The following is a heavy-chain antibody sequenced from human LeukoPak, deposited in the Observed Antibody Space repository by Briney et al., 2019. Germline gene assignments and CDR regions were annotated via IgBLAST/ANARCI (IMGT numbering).Heavy chain of an antibody. J-gene: IGHJ4*02. CDR1: GFTFSSYG. D-gene: IGHD1-26*01. CDR2: ISYDGSNK. Sequence: GRSLRLSCAASGFTFSSYGMHWVRQAPGKGLEWVAVISYDGSNKYYADSVKGRFTISRDNSKNTLYLQMNSLRAEDTAVYYCAKDRSGSYLLGYWGQGTLVTVSS. V-gene: IGHV3-30*18. CDR3: AKDRSGSYLLGY.